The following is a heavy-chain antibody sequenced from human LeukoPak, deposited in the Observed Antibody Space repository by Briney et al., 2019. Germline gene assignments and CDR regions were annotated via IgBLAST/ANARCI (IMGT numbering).Heavy chain of an antibody. Sequence: SVKVSCKASGGTFSSYAISWARQAPGQGLEWMGGIIPIFGTANYAQKFQGRVTITADESTSTAYMELSSLRSEDTAVYYCARAYSPYYDFWTGLFDYWGQGTLVTVSS. CDR2: IIPIFGTA. V-gene: IGHV1-69*13. J-gene: IGHJ4*02. D-gene: IGHD3-3*01. CDR1: GGTFSSYA. CDR3: ARAYSPYYDFWTGLFDY.